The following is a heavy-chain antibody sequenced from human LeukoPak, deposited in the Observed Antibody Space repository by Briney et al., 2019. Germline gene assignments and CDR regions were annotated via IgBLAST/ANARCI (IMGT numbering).Heavy chain of an antibody. CDR3: AKDRPKSGWYSFNAFDI. J-gene: IGHJ3*02. Sequence: GGSLRLSCAASGFTFSSYAMSWVRQAPGKGLEWVSAISGSGGSTYYADSVKGRFTISRDNSKNTLYLQMNSLRAEDTAVYYCAKDRPKSGWYSFNAFDIWGQGTMVTVSS. CDR1: GFTFSSYA. V-gene: IGHV3-23*01. CDR2: ISGSGGST. D-gene: IGHD6-19*01.